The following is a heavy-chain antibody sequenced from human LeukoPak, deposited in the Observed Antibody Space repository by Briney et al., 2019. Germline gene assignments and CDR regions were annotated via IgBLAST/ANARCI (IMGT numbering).Heavy chain of an antibody. J-gene: IGHJ3*02. D-gene: IGHD3-10*01. CDR1: GGTFSNNA. CDR3: AQETGGAVNVVRGGHAFDI. V-gene: IGHV1-69*06. Sequence: SVKVSCKAYGGTFSNNAISWVRQAPEQGLEWMGGITPIFGTANYAQVFQGRVTITADISTRTAYMELNSLRSDDTAVYCCAQETGGAVNVVRGGHAFDIWGQGTMVTVSS. CDR2: ITPIFGTA.